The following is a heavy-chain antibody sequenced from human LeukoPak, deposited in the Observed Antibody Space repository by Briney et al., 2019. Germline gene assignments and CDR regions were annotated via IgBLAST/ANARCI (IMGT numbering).Heavy chain of an antibody. CDR1: GFTFSSYA. Sequence: PGGSLRLSCAASGFTFSSYAMHWVRQAPGKGLEWVAVISYDGSNECYADSVKGRFTISRDNSKNTLYLQMNSLRAEDTAVYYCARAQLRAAAGRFLNYWGQGTLVTVSS. CDR3: ARAQLRAAAGRFLNY. V-gene: IGHV3-30-3*01. D-gene: IGHD6-13*01. CDR2: ISYDGSNE. J-gene: IGHJ4*02.